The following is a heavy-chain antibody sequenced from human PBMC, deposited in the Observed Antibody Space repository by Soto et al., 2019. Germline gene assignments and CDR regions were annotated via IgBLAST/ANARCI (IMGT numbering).Heavy chain of an antibody. CDR1: GFTFSSYG. Sequence: QVQLVESGGGVVQPGRSLRLSCAASGFTFSSYGMHWVRQAPGKGLEWVAVISYDGSNKYYADSVKGRFTISRDNSKNTLYLQMNSLRAEDTAVYYCAKTGAAAGYYYGMDVWGQGTTVTVSS. CDR3: AKTGAAAGYYYGMDV. V-gene: IGHV3-30*18. CDR2: ISYDGSNK. D-gene: IGHD6-13*01. J-gene: IGHJ6*02.